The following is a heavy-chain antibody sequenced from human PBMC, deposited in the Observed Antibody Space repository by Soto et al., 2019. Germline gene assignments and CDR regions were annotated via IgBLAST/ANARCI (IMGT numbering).Heavy chain of an antibody. D-gene: IGHD2-2*02. Sequence: SCAASGFTFNNYNLHWVRQAPGNSLESVAVISFDGTTDYYADSVKGRFTVSRDNSKNTLSLQMDSLRPEDTAVYYCARDNRDCSSFNCYNPGRVFGLDVWGQGTTVTVSS. CDR2: ISFDGTTD. J-gene: IGHJ6*02. V-gene: IGHV3-30-3*01. CDR1: GFTFNNYN. CDR3: ARDNRDCSSFNCYNPGRVFGLDV.